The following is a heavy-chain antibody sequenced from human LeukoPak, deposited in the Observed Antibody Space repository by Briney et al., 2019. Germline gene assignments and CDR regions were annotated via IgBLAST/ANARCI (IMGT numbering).Heavy chain of an antibody. CDR1: GFTFSSYA. V-gene: IGHV4-59*01. Sequence: GSLRLSCATSGFTFSSYAMSWIRQPPGKGLEWIGYIYYSGSTNYNPSLKSRVTMSLDTSKNQFSLKLSSVTAADTAVYYCARDIYDSSGFSKFDYWGQGTLVTVSS. D-gene: IGHD3-22*01. CDR3: ARDIYDSSGFSKFDY. J-gene: IGHJ4*02. CDR2: IYYSGST.